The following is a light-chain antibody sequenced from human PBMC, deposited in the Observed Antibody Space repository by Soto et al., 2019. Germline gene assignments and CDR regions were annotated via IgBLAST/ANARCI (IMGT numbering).Light chain of an antibody. CDR2: KAS. Sequence: DIQMTQSPSTLSASVGDRVTIPCRASQSISTWLAWYQQKPGKATKVLIYKASSLETGVPPRFSGSGSGTEFTLTISSLQPGDFSTYYCQLYDSYPSTFVQGTKLEIK. CDR3: QLYDSYPST. V-gene: IGKV1-5*03. CDR1: QSISTW. J-gene: IGKJ2*01.